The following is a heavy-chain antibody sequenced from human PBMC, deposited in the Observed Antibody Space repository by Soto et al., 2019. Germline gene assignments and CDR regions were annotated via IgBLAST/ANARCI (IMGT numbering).Heavy chain of an antibody. CDR3: ARDLSSSSEDAFDI. D-gene: IGHD6-6*01. CDR1: GFTFSSYS. Sequence: EVQLVESGGGLVKPGGSLRLSCAASGFTFSSYSMNWVRQAPGKGLEWVSSISSSSSYIYYADSVKGRFTISRDNAKNSLYLQMNSLRAEDTAVYYCARDLSSSSEDAFDIWGQGTMVTVSS. CDR2: ISSSSSYI. J-gene: IGHJ3*02. V-gene: IGHV3-21*01.